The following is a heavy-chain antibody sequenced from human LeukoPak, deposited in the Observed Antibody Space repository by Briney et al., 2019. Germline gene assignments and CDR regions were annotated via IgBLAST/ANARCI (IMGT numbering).Heavy chain of an antibody. CDR3: AREKFPYSSMQNWFDP. CDR2: IYYSGST. Sequence: KPSETLSLTCTVSGGSISSYHWSWIRQPPGKGLEWIGYIYYSGSTNYNPSLKSRVTISVDTSKNQFSLKLSSVTAADTAVYYCAREKFPYSSMQNWFDPWGQGTLVTVSS. V-gene: IGHV4-59*01. CDR1: GGSISSYH. D-gene: IGHD6-13*01. J-gene: IGHJ5*02.